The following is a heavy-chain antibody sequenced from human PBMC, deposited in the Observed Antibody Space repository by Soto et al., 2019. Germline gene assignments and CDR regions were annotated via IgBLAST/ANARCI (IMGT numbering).Heavy chain of an antibody. CDR2: ISYDGSNK. J-gene: IGHJ6*02. V-gene: IGHV3-30*03. CDR1: GFTFNSYG. Sequence: QVQLVESGGGVVQPGRSLRLSCAASGFTFNSYGMHWVRQAPGKGLEWVAVISYDGSNKYYADSVKGRFTISRDNSKDTVYLQMNSLRAEDTAVYYCATAEARRELYYHYGIDFWGQGTTVTVSS. CDR3: ATAEARRELYYHYGIDF. D-gene: IGHD1-7*01.